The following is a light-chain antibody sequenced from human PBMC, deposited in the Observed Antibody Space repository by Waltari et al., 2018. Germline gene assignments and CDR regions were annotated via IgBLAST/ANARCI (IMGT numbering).Light chain of an antibody. Sequence: DIQMTQSPSTLSASVGDRVTIPCRASQSISTWLAWYQQKPGKVPKLLIFDASNLESGVPSRCSGSGSGTEFTLTISSLQAEDVGVYYCQQYLSGPFTFGQGTRLEI. CDR1: QSISTW. CDR2: DAS. J-gene: IGKJ5*01. V-gene: IGKV1-5*01. CDR3: QQYLSGPFT.